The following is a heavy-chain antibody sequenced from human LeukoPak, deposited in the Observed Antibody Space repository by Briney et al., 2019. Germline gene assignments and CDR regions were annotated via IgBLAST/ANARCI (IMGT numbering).Heavy chain of an antibody. Sequence: SETLSLTCTVSGGSISSYYWSWIRQLPGKGLEWIGYIYYSGSTNYNPSLKSRVTISVDTSKNQFSLKLSSVTAADTAVYYCARDTRGGFGNDAFDIWGQGTMVTVSS. CDR3: ARDTRGGFGNDAFDI. V-gene: IGHV4-59*01. CDR1: GGSISSYY. J-gene: IGHJ3*02. D-gene: IGHD3-10*01. CDR2: IYYSGST.